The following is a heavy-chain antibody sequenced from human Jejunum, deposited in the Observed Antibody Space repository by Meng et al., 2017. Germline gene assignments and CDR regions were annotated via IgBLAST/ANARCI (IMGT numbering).Heavy chain of an antibody. V-gene: IGHV4-31*01. Sequence: QMHLQGSGPGLVKPSQTLSLTCTVSGASMSSGNYYWTWIRQHPGKGLEWIGYIYYSGSTYYNPSPQSLVTISIDMSENQFSLKLTSVTAADTAVYYCARVNWTSSYWYFDLWGRGTLVTVSS. D-gene: IGHD1-1*01. CDR1: GASMSSGNYY. CDR2: IYYSGST. CDR3: ARVNWTSSYWYFDL. J-gene: IGHJ2*01.